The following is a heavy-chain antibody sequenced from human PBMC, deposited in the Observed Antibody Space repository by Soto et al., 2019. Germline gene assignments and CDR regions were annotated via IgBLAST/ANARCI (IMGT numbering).Heavy chain of an antibody. J-gene: IGHJ6*02. CDR1: GGTFSSYA. CDR2: IIPIFGTA. Sequence: ASVKFSCKASGGTFSSYAISWVRQAPGQGLEWMGGIIPIFGTANYAQKFQERVTITRDMSTSTAYMELSSLSSEDTAVYYCAAPLITNFGVVIPETPDYYYGMDVWGQGTTVTVSS. CDR3: AAPLITNFGVVIPETPDYYYGMDV. V-gene: IGHV1-69*05. D-gene: IGHD3-3*01.